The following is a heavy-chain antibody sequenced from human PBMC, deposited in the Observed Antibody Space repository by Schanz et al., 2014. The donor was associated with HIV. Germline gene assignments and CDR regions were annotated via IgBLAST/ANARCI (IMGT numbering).Heavy chain of an antibody. J-gene: IGHJ6*02. CDR3: AREREESIAYYYYGMDV. Sequence: EVQLLDSGGGLVQPGGSLRLSCVASGFTFNNYAMTWVRQAPGKGLEWVSSISESGGRSYYADSVKGRLTISRDNSKNTLYLQMNSLRAEDTAVYYCAREREESIAYYYYGMDVWGQGTAVTVSS. D-gene: IGHD1-26*01. CDR1: GFTFNNYA. V-gene: IGHV3-23*01. CDR2: ISESGGRS.